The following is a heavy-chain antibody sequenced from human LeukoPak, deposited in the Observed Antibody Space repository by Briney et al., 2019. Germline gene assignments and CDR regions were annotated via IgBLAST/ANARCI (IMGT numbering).Heavy chain of an antibody. CDR3: ARAVFAAAGLDY. Sequence: PGGSLRLSCAASGFTFSSYSMNWVRQAPGKGLVWVSVIYSGGRTYYADSVEGRFTISRDVSKNTLYLQMNSLRAEDTAVYYCARAVFAAAGLDYWGQGTLVTVSS. CDR1: GFTFSSYS. CDR2: IYSGGRT. J-gene: IGHJ4*02. V-gene: IGHV3-53*01. D-gene: IGHD6-13*01.